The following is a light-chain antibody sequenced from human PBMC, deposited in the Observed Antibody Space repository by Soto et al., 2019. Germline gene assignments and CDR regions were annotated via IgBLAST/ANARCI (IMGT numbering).Light chain of an antibody. J-gene: IGKJ5*01. Sequence: DLQMTQSPSSVSASVGDRVTITCRASQGISSWLAWYQQKPGKAPKLLIYGASSLQIGVPTRFSCSESGTDFTLTISSLQPEGFATYYCQQASSFAHTFRQGTRLEIK. CDR2: GAS. CDR1: QGISSW. V-gene: IGKV1-12*01. CDR3: QQASSFAHT.